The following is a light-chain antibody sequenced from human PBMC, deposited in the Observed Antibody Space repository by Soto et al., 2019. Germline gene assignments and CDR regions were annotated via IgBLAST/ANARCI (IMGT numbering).Light chain of an antibody. CDR1: QSISNW. CDR2: KAS. CDR3: QQYYTYSSLT. J-gene: IGKJ4*01. Sequence: DILMTQSPSTLSASLGDRVTITCRASQSISNWLAWYQQKPGKAPKLLIYKASSLESGVPSRFSGSGSGTEFTLTISSLQPDDFATYYCQQYYTYSSLTFGGGTKVDI. V-gene: IGKV1-5*03.